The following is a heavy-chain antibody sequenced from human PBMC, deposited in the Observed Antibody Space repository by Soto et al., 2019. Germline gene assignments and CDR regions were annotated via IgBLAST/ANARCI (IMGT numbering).Heavy chain of an antibody. CDR1: GGSISSGGYY. CDR2: IYYSGST. Sequence: PSETLSLTCTVSGGSISSGGYYWSWIRQHPGKGLEWIGYIYYSGSTYYNPSLKSRVTISVDTSKNQFSLKLSSVTAADTAVYYCARGTRYNWNEPFDYWGQGTLVTVSS. V-gene: IGHV4-31*03. J-gene: IGHJ4*02. CDR3: ARGTRYNWNEPFDY. D-gene: IGHD1-20*01.